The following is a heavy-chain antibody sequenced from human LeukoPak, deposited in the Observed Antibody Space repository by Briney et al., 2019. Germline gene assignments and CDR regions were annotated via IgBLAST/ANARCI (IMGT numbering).Heavy chain of an antibody. J-gene: IGHJ6*02. Sequence: GSSVTVSFTASGGTFSSYAISWVRQAPGQGLEWMGRIIPILGIADYAQKFQGRVTITADKSTSTAYMELSSLRSEDTAVYYCARHSSGWYEDYYYGMDVWGQGTTVTVSS. D-gene: IGHD6-19*01. V-gene: IGHV1-69*04. CDR1: GGTFSSYA. CDR2: IIPILGIA. CDR3: ARHSSGWYEDYYYGMDV.